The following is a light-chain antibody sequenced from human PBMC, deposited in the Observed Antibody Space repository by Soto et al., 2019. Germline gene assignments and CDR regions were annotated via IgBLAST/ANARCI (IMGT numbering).Light chain of an antibody. V-gene: IGKV3-15*01. CDR2: GAS. CDR3: QQYNDWPMYS. J-gene: IGKJ2*01. CDR1: QSVYNK. Sequence: EIVMTQSPATLSVSPGERATLSCMASQSVYNKFAWYQQRPGQAPRLLIYGASTRATGIPARFSGGGSGTEFSLTISSLQSEDFAVYYCQQYNDWPMYSFGQGTRLEIK.